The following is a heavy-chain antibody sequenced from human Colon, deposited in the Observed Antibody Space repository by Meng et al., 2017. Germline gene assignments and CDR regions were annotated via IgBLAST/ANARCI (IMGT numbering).Heavy chain of an antibody. CDR3: TTASSPTSGAFDV. CDR1: GINFNNAW. Sequence: GESLKISCAVSGINFNNAWMTWVRQAPGKGLEWVGRVKSRTDGGATDFVAAVKGRFTISRDDLKNTPFLEMSSLKTGDTAVYFCTTASSPTSGAFDVWGQGTMVTVSS. CDR2: VKSRTDGGAT. D-gene: IGHD5/OR15-5a*01. J-gene: IGHJ3*01. V-gene: IGHV3-15*01.